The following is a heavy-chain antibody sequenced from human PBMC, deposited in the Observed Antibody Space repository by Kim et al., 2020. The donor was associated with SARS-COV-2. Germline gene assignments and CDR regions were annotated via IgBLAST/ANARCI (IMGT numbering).Heavy chain of an antibody. J-gene: IGHJ4*02. Sequence: SVKGRFTISRDNAKNSLYLQMNSLRAEDTAVYYCARDGGYCSSTSCYDDYWGQGTLVTVSS. D-gene: IGHD2-2*01. V-gene: IGHV3-11*05. CDR3: ARDGGYCSSTSCYDDY.